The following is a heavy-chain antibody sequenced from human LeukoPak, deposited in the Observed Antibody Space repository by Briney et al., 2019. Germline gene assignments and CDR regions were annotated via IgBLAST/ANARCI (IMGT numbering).Heavy chain of an antibody. J-gene: IGHJ5*02. Sequence: GASVKVSCKASGYTFSSDYMHWVRQAPGQGLEWMGLINPTGGSTGYAQKFQGRVTMTRDMSTSTDYMELSSLRSEDTAIYYCATDNSVGDNAWWFDPWGQGTLVTVSS. V-gene: IGHV1-46*01. CDR3: ATDNSVGDNAWWFDP. D-gene: IGHD1-26*01. CDR2: INPTGGST. CDR1: GYTFSSDY.